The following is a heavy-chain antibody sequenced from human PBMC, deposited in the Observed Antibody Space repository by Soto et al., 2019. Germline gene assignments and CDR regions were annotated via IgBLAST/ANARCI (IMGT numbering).Heavy chain of an antibody. V-gene: IGHV1-3*01. J-gene: IGHJ6*02. CDR1: GYTFTSYA. D-gene: IGHD2-21*02. CDR2: INAGNGNT. Sequence: QVQLVQSGAEVKKPGASVKVSCKASGYTFTSYAMHWVRQAPGQRLEWMGWINAGNGNTKYSQKFQGRVTITRDTSXRXAYXELSSLRSEDTAVYYCASEYCGGDCYSAARYGMDVWGQGTTVTVSS. CDR3: ASEYCGGDCYSAARYGMDV.